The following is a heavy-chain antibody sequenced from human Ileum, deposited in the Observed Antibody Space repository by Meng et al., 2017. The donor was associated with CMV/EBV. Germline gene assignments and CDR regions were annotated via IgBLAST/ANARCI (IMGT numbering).Heavy chain of an antibody. CDR2: INPDGSVK. CDR1: SFSFTSSW. D-gene: IGHD2/OR15-2a*01. Sequence: GESLKISCAASSFSFTSSWMNWVRQAPGKGLEWVANINPDGSVKQYVDSVKGRFSVSRDNAKNSLYLQMNSLRAEDMAVYYCVRGSGGYCDRSSCHEFYFDNWGQGTVVTVSS. V-gene: IGHV3-7*04. CDR3: VRGSGGYCDRSSCHEFYFDN. J-gene: IGHJ4*02.